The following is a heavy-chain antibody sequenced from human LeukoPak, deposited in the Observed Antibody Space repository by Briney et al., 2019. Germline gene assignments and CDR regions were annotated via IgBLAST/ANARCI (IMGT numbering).Heavy chain of an antibody. V-gene: IGHV4-59*01. CDR2: IYYSGST. CDR3: ARAPSYYGDYRAAAFDI. D-gene: IGHD4-17*01. Sequence: SETLSLTCTVSGGSISSYYWSWIRQPPGKGLEWIGYIYYSGSTNYNPSLKSRVTISVGTSKNQFSLKLSSVTAADTAVYYCARAPSYYGDYRAAAFDIWGQGTMVTVSS. J-gene: IGHJ3*02. CDR1: GGSISSYY.